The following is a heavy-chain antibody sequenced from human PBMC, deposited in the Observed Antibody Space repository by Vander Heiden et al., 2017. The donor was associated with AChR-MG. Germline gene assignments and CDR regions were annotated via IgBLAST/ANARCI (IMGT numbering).Heavy chain of an antibody. CDR1: GFTFGSYS. CDR3: ARDVDSSGYYKGEGDY. D-gene: IGHD3-22*01. V-gene: IGHV3-48*02. J-gene: IGHJ4*02. CDR2: ISSSSSTI. Sequence: EVQLVESGGGLVQPGGSLRLSCAASGFTFGSYSMNWVRQAPGKGLEWVSYISSSSSTIYYADSVKGRFTISRDNAKNSLYLQMNSLRDEDTAVYYCARDVDSSGYYKGEGDYWGQGTLVTVSS.